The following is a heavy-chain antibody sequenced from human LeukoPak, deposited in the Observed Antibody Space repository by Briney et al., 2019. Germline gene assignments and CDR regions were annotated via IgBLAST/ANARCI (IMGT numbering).Heavy chain of an antibody. CDR1: GFTFSSYG. CDR3: AKGDSNPDENAFDI. D-gene: IGHD4-11*01. J-gene: IGHJ3*02. V-gene: IGHV3-30*02. Sequence: GGPLRLSCAASGFTFSSYGMHWVRQAPGKGLEWVAVIWYGGSNKYYADSVKGRFTISRDNSKNTLYLQMNSLRAEDTAVYYCAKGDSNPDENAFDIWGQGTMVTVSS. CDR2: IWYGGSNK.